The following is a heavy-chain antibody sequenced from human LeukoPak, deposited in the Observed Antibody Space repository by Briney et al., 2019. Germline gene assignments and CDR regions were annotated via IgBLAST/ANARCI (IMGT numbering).Heavy chain of an antibody. CDR1: GGSFSGYY. CDR3: ARGRDYIWGMSGY. D-gene: IGHD3-16*01. CDR2: INHSGST. Sequence: NPSETLSLTCAVYGGSFSGYYWSWIRQPPGKGLEWIGEINHSGSTNYNPSLKSRVTISVDTSKNQFSLKLSSVTAADTAVYYCARGRDYIWGMSGYWGQGTQVIVSS. J-gene: IGHJ4*02. V-gene: IGHV4-34*01.